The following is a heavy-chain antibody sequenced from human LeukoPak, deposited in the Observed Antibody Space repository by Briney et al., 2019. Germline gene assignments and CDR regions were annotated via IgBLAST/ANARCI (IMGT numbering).Heavy chain of an antibody. J-gene: IGHJ4*02. CDR1: GFSVSDYY. CDR3: VRDFMYNTAGTGC. V-gene: IGHV3-11*04. CDR2: ISSSGSTI. D-gene: IGHD6-13*01. Sequence: GGSLRLSCAGSGFSVSDYYMSWIRQAPGKGLEWISFISSSGSTIYYRDSVKVRFTISRDTTKNSLYLEMNSLRAEDTAVYYCVRDFMYNTAGTGCWGQGTLVTVSS.